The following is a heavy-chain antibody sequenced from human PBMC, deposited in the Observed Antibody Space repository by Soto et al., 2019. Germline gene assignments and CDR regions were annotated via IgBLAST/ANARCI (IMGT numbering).Heavy chain of an antibody. CDR2: ISGSGGST. CDR1: GFTFSSYA. J-gene: IGHJ3*02. Sequence: EVQLLESGGGLVQPGGSLRLSCAASGFTFSSYAMSWVRQAPGKGLEWVSAISGSGGSTYYADSVKGRFTISRDNSKNTLYLQRNSMRAEHTAVYYCAKNAIERFGELYSAFDIWGQGTMVTVSS. CDR3: AKNAIERFGELYSAFDI. V-gene: IGHV3-23*01. D-gene: IGHD3-10*01.